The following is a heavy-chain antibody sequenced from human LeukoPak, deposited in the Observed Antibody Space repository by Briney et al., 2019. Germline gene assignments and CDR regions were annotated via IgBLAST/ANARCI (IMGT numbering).Heavy chain of an antibody. V-gene: IGHV3-49*04. CDR3: TRDFDY. J-gene: IGHJ4*02. CDR2: IRSKAYGGTT. Sequence: GGSLRLSCAASGFTFSSYAMHWVRQAPGKGLEWVGFIRSKAYGGTTEYAASVKGRFTISRDDSKSIAYLQMNSLKTEDTAVYYCTRDFDYWGQGTLVTVSS. CDR1: GFTFSSYA.